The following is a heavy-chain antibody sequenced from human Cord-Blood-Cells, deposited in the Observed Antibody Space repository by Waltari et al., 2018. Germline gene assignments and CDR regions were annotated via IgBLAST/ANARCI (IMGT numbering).Heavy chain of an antibody. Sequence: QVQLVQSGAEVKKPGSSVKVSCKASGGTFSSHAISWVRQAPGQGLEWMGGIIPSFGTANYAQKFQGRVTITADESTSTAYMELSSLRSEDTAVYYCARRYCSSTSCYYFDYWGQGTLVTVSS. J-gene: IGHJ4*02. D-gene: IGHD2-2*01. V-gene: IGHV1-69*12. CDR1: GGTFSSHA. CDR3: ARRYCSSTSCYYFDY. CDR2: IIPSFGTA.